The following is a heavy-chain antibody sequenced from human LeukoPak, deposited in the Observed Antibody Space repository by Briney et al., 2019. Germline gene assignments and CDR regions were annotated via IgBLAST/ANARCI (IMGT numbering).Heavy chain of an antibody. D-gene: IGHD2-2*01. Sequence: GESRKISCKGSGYSFTNYWIAWVRQMPGRGLEWMGIIYPGDSDTRYSPSFQGQVTISGDRSISTAYLQWSSLKASDTAMYYCARGRYCTSTSCSHFDYWGQGTLVTVSS. V-gene: IGHV5-51*01. CDR3: ARGRYCTSTSCSHFDY. CDR2: IYPGDSDT. J-gene: IGHJ4*02. CDR1: GYSFTNYW.